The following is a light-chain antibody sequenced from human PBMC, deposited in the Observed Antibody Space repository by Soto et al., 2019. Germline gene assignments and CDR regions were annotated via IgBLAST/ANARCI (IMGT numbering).Light chain of an antibody. CDR3: QQHISWPLT. V-gene: IGKV3-11*01. CDR2: DAS. J-gene: IGKJ4*01. Sequence: EIVITQCPSTLSVSPGERATLSCRASQSVSSNLAWYQQKPGQAPRLLVYDASNSATGIPTRFSGSGSGTDFTLTISNLEPEDFAVYYCQQHISWPLTFGGGTKVDIK. CDR1: QSVSSN.